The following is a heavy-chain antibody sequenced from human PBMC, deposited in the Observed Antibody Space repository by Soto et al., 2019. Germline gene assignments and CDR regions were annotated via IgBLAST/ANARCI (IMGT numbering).Heavy chain of an antibody. Sequence: QVQLQESGPGLVKPSQTLSLTCTVSGGSISSGGYYWSWIRQHPGKGLEWIGYIYYSGSTYCNPSVKSRVTISVDTSKNQFSLKRSSVTAADTAVYYCARGGSGSYGPMDVWGQGTTVTVSS. V-gene: IGHV4-31*03. CDR2: IYYSGST. CDR1: GGSISSGGYY. CDR3: ARGGSGSYGPMDV. J-gene: IGHJ6*02. D-gene: IGHD3-10*01.